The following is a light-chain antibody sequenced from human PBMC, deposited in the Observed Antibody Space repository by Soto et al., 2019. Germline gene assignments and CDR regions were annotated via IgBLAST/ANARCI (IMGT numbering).Light chain of an antibody. J-gene: IGKJ4*01. CDR3: QQYGSSPLT. V-gene: IGKV3-20*01. Sequence: EIVLTQSPVTLSLSPGEGGTLSCRASQSISSSYLAWYQQKPGQTPRLLIYGASSRATGIPDRFSGSGSGTDFTLTISRLEPEDFAMYYCQQYGSSPLTFGGGTKVDIK. CDR2: GAS. CDR1: QSISSSY.